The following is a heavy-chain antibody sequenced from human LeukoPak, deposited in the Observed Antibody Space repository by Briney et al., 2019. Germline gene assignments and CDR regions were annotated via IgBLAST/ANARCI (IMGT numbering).Heavy chain of an antibody. CDR3: AKWRGPAAYSFYFDY. D-gene: IGHD2-2*01. Sequence: PGGSLRLSXAASGFTFSSYAMSWVRQAPGKGLEWVSAISGSGGSTYYADSVKGRFTISRDNSKNTLYLQMNSLRAEDTAVYYCAKWRGPAAYSFYFDYWGQGTLVTVSS. V-gene: IGHV3-23*01. J-gene: IGHJ4*02. CDR2: ISGSGGST. CDR1: GFTFSSYA.